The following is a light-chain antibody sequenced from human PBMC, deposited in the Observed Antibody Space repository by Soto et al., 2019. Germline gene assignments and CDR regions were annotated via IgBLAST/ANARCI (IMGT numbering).Light chain of an antibody. CDR3: VLYVGSGIGV. CDR2: NTN. V-gene: IGLV8-61*01. CDR1: SGSVSTSFY. J-gene: IGLJ3*02. Sequence: QAVVTQEPSFSVSPGRTVTLTCGLSSGSVSTSFYPSWYQQTPGQAPRTLIYNTNGRSSGVPDRFSGSILGNKAALTITGAQADDEYDYYCVLYVGSGIGVFGGGTKLTVL.